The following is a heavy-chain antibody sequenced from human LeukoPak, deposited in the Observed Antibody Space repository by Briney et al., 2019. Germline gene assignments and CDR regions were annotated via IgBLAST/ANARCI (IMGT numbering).Heavy chain of an antibody. J-gene: IGHJ4*02. D-gene: IGHD3-10*01. CDR1: GFTFSSYA. CDR2: ISGSGGST. V-gene: IGHV3-23*01. Sequence: HSGGSLRLSCAASGFTFSSYAMSWVRQAPGKGLEWVSAISGSGGSTYYADSVKGRFTISRDNSKNTLYLQMNSLRAEDTAVYYCAKMDLWRSFGDDYWGQGTLVTVSS. CDR3: AKMDLWRSFGDDY.